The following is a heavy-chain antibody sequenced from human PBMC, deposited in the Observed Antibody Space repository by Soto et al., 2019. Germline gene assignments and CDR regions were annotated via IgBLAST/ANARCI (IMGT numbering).Heavy chain of an antibody. Sequence: GGALRPSCVASGFTLSSYWMSCVRQAPGKGLEWLANIKQDGSEKYYVDSVKDRFTISRDNDKNSLYLQMNSLRAEDSAVYYCARVYPGSGWPYHYYGMAVWGQGTTVNLS. CDR2: IKQDGSEK. CDR1: GFTLSSYW. D-gene: IGHD6-19*01. J-gene: IGHJ6*02. CDR3: ARVYPGSGWPYHYYGMAV. V-gene: IGHV3-7*01.